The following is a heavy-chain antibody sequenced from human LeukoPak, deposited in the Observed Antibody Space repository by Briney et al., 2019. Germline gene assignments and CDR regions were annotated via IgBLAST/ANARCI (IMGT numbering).Heavy chain of an antibody. J-gene: IGHJ4*02. CDR3: ARGVFGY. V-gene: IGHV4-34*01. CDR2: INHSGST. Sequence: KSSETLSLTCAVYGGSFSGYYWSWIRQPAGKGLEWIGEINHSGSTNYNPSLKSRVTISVDTSKNQFSLKLSSVTAADTAVYYCARGVFGYWGQGTLVTVSS. CDR1: GGSFSGYY.